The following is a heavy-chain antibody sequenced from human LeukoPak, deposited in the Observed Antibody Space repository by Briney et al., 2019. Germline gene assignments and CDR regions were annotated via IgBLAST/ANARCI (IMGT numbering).Heavy chain of an antibody. CDR2: IWYDGSNK. Sequence: GGSLRLSCAASGFTFSSYGMHWVRQAPGKGLEWVAVIWYDGSNKYYADSVKGRFTISRDNSKNTLYLQMNSLRAENTAVYYCARDQRASVVPAAPDYWGQGTLVTVSS. J-gene: IGHJ4*02. CDR1: GFTFSSYG. CDR3: ARDQRASVVPAAPDY. D-gene: IGHD2-2*01. V-gene: IGHV3-33*01.